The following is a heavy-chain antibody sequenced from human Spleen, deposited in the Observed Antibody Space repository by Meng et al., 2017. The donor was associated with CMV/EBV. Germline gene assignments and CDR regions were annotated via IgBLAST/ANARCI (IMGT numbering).Heavy chain of an antibody. J-gene: IGHJ6*02. Sequence: GESLKISCAASGFSFSSYSMNWVRQVPGKGLEWVSTLSGGSDYIYYADSVKGRFAISRDNSRNTLYLQMNNLRAEDTAVYYCARGGYCSSTSCYSVLYYYYGMDAWGQGTTVTVSS. V-gene: IGHV3-23*01. CDR1: GFSFSSYS. D-gene: IGHD2-2*01. CDR3: ARGGYCSSTSCYSVLYYYYGMDA. CDR2: LSGGSDYI.